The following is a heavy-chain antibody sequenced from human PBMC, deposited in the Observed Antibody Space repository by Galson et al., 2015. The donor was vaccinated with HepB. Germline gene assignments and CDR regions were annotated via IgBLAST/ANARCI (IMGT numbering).Heavy chain of an antibody. D-gene: IGHD3-9*01. CDR1: QFTFSIYD. CDR3: AKAVTLTPYDAFDI. CDR2: IGFDGTNK. Sequence: LRLSCAASQFTFSIYDMHWVRQAPGKGLEWVTFIGFDGTNKYYADPVKGRFTVSRDNSKSTLYLQMSSLRAEDAAIYYCAKAVTLTPYDAFDIWGQGTMVTVSS. V-gene: IGHV3-30*02. J-gene: IGHJ3*02.